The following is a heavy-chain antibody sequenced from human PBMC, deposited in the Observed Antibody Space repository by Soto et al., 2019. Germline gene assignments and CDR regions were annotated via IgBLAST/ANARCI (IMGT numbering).Heavy chain of an antibody. J-gene: IGHJ4*02. CDR3: ARNNYGGNLEGYYIAH. CDR2: ISYSGTT. CDR1: GVSIHNGDYY. D-gene: IGHD4-17*01. Sequence: QVQLQESGPGLVKPSQTLSLTCTVSGVSIHNGDYYWSWIRQPPGKGLEWIGYISYSGTTYYNPSHNSRVSIAADTSKSQFSLTLSSVTAADTAVYYCARNNYGGNLEGYYIAHWGQGTLVTVSS. V-gene: IGHV4-30-4*01.